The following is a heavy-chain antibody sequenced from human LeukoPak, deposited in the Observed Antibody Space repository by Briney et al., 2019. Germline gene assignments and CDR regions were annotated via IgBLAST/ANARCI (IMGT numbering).Heavy chain of an antibody. CDR2: ISWNSGSI. J-gene: IGHJ4*02. D-gene: IGHD5-18*01. CDR3: ARDWDPYSYGYSAFGGRSR. Sequence: PGGSLRLSCAASGFTFDDYAMHWVRQAPGKGLEWVSGISWNSGSIGYADSVKGRFTISRDNAKNSLYLQMNSLRAEDTAVYYCARDWDPYSYGYSAFGGRSRGGQGTLVTVSS. CDR1: GFTFDDYA. V-gene: IGHV3-9*01.